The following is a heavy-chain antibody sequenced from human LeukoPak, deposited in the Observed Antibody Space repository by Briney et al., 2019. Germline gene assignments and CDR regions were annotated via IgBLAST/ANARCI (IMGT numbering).Heavy chain of an antibody. CDR3: ARGIAVAGIFDY. Sequence: GGSLRLSCAASGFTVSSNYMSWVRQAPGKGLEWVSVIYSGGSTYYADSVKGRITISRDNSKNTLYLQMNSLRAEDTAVYYCARGIAVAGIFDYWGQGTRVTVSS. CDR1: GFTVSSNY. D-gene: IGHD6-19*01. CDR2: IYSGGST. V-gene: IGHV3-53*01. J-gene: IGHJ4*02.